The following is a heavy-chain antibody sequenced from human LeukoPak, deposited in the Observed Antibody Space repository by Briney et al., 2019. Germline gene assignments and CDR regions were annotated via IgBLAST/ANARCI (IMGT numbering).Heavy chain of an antibody. CDR2: IIPIFGTA. CDR3: ARDKGSGYYSLYYFDY. CDR1: GGTFSSYA. V-gene: IGHV1-69*13. Sequence: ASVKVSCKASGGTFSSYAISWVRQAPGQGLEWMGGIIPIFGTANYAQKFQGRVTITADESTSTAYMELSSLRSEDTAVYYCARDKGSGYYSLYYFDYWGQGTLVTVSS. D-gene: IGHD3-22*01. J-gene: IGHJ4*02.